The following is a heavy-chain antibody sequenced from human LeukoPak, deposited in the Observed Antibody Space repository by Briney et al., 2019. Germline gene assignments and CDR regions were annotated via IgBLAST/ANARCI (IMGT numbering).Heavy chain of an antibody. J-gene: IGHJ3*02. CDR3: ARTDGLDI. CDR1: GFSVSSYN. CDR2: ITSSGRAV. Sequence: PGGSLRLSCAASGFSVSSYNMNWVRQAPGKGLEWISYITSSGRAVYYADSVRGRFTMSRDSAKNSLYLQMNSLRAEGAALYYCARTDGLDIWGQGTMVTVSS. V-gene: IGHV3-48*04.